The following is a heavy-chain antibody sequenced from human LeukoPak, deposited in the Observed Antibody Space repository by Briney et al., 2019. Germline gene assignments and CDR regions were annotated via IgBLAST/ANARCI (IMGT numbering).Heavy chain of an antibody. Sequence: PGGSLRLSCAASGFTFSSYGMHWVRQAPGKGLEWVAVIWYDGSNKYYADSVEGRFTISRDNSKNTLYLQMNSLRAEDTAVYYCAKDKGYDFWSGSLSTIPLYYFDYWGQGTLVTVSS. D-gene: IGHD3-3*01. CDR3: AKDKGYDFWSGSLSTIPLYYFDY. CDR2: IWYDGSNK. J-gene: IGHJ4*02. V-gene: IGHV3-33*06. CDR1: GFTFSSYG.